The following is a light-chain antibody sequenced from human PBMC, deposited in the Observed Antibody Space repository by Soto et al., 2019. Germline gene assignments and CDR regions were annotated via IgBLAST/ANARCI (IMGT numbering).Light chain of an antibody. CDR3: QQYGTSPLT. CDR2: GAS. J-gene: IGKJ4*01. CDR1: QSVKNDY. V-gene: IGKV3-20*01. Sequence: ETVLTQSPGTLSLSPGERATLSCRASQSVKNDYLAWYQQRPGLAPRLLIFGASGRATGIPDRFSGSGSGTDFTLTISRLEPEDSAIYYCQQYGTSPLTFGGGTKVEIK.